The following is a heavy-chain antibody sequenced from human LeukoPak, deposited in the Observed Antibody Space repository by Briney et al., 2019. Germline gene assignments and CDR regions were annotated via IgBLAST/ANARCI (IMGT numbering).Heavy chain of an antibody. CDR2: IYYSGST. Sequence: SETLSLTCTVSGGSISSYYWSWIRQPPGKGLEWIGYIYYSGSTNYNPSLKSRVTISVDTSKNQFSLKLSSVTAADTAVYYCAREEGPDDAFDIWGQGTMVTVSS. CDR3: AREEGPDDAFDI. J-gene: IGHJ3*02. V-gene: IGHV4-59*01. CDR1: GGSISSYY.